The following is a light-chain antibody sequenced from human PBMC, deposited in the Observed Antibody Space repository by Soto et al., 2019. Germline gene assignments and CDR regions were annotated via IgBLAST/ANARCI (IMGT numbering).Light chain of an antibody. CDR2: DVS. CDR3: CSYAGSYTLL. J-gene: IGLJ3*02. CDR1: SSDVGGYNY. V-gene: IGLV2-11*01. Sequence: QSALTQPRSVSGSPGQSVTISCTGGSSDVGGYNYVSWYQQHPAKAPKLMIYDVSKRPSGVPDRFSGSKSGNTASLTISGLQAEDEADYYCCSYAGSYTLLFGGGTKVTVL.